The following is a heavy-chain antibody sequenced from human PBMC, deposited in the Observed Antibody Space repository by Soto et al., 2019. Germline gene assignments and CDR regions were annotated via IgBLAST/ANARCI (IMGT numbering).Heavy chain of an antibody. CDR1: GFTFSSYG. Sequence: VGSLRLSCAASGFTFSSYGMHWVRQAPGKGLEWVAVISYDGSNKYYADSVKGRFTISRDNSKNTLYLQMNSLRAEDTAVYYCAKDRTMVRGVITFVFDYWGQGTLVTVSS. CDR2: ISYDGSNK. CDR3: AKDRTMVRGVITFVFDY. D-gene: IGHD3-10*01. J-gene: IGHJ4*02. V-gene: IGHV3-30*18.